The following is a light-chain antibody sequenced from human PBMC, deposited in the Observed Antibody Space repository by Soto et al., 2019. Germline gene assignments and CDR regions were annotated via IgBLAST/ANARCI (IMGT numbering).Light chain of an antibody. V-gene: IGKV1-5*03. CDR3: QQYNSYPVT. J-gene: IGKJ1*01. CDR2: SAS. Sequence: DIQMTQSPSTLSASVGDRVTITCRASQSISSWLAWYQQKPGKAPKLLIYSASGGATGIPSRFSGSGSGTEFTLPISSLQPDDFATYYCQQYNSYPVTFGQGTKVDIK. CDR1: QSISSW.